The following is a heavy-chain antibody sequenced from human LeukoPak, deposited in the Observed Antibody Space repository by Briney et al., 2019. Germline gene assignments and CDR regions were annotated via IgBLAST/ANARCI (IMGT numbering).Heavy chain of an antibody. CDR2: ISAYNGNT. CDR1: GYTFTSYG. Sequence: GASVKVSCKASGYTFTSYGISWVRQAPGQGLEWMGWISAYNGNTNYAQKLQGRVTMTTNTSTSTAYMELRSLRSDDTAVYYCARGPTYDFWRGYSTHTFYYWGQGTLVTVSS. D-gene: IGHD3-3*01. V-gene: IGHV1-18*01. J-gene: IGHJ4*02. CDR3: ARGPTYDFWRGYSTHTFYY.